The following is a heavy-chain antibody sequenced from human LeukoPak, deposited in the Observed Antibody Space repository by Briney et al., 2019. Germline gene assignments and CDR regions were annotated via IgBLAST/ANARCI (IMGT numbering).Heavy chain of an antibody. J-gene: IGHJ4*02. D-gene: IGHD4-17*01. Sequence: GGSLRLSCAASGFTVSSNYMSWVRQAPGKGLEWVSVIYSGGSTYYADSVKGRFTISRDNSKNTLYLQMNSLRAEDTAAYYCARDFPGDTLDYWGQGTLVTVSS. CDR1: GFTVSSNY. CDR3: ARDFPGDTLDY. CDR2: IYSGGST. V-gene: IGHV3-66*01.